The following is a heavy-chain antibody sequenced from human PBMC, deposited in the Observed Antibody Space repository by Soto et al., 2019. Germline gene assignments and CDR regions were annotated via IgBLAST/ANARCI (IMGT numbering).Heavy chain of an antibody. Sequence: EVQLLESGGGLVQPGGSLRLSCAASGFTFSSYAMSWVRQAPGKGLEWVSAISGSGCSTYYADSVKGRFTLSRDNSKPTLYLQMTSLRADDTAVYYCAKPSYYYGSGSNYGLDVWGQGTTVTVSS. V-gene: IGHV3-23*01. J-gene: IGHJ6*02. CDR2: ISGSGCST. CDR1: GFTFSSYA. D-gene: IGHD3-10*01. CDR3: AKPSYYYGSGSNYGLDV.